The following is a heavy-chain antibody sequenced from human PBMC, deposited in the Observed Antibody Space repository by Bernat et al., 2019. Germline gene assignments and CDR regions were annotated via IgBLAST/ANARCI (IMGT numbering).Heavy chain of an antibody. CDR2: ISSSGTTI. Sequence: EVHLVESGGGLVQPGGSLRLSCAASGFTFSNYELNWVRQAPGKGLEWVSYISSSGTTIHYASSVKGRFTISRDNAKNSLYLQMNSLRAEDTAVYYCARGTSTSAPYMDVWGKGTTVTVSS. CDR3: ARGTSTSAPYMDV. CDR1: GFTFSNYE. J-gene: IGHJ6*03. V-gene: IGHV3-48*03.